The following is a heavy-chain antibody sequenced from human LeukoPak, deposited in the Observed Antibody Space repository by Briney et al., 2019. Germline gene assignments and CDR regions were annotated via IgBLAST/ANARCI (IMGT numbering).Heavy chain of an antibody. J-gene: IGHJ2*01. V-gene: IGHV1-18*01. Sequence: ASVKVSCKASGYTFTSYGISWVRQAPGQGLEWMGWISAYNGNTNYAQKLQGRVTMTTDTSTGTAYMDLSSLRSEDTAVYYCARAGSMVRGVIDWYFDLWGRGTLVTVSS. CDR1: GYTFTSYG. CDR2: ISAYNGNT. CDR3: ARAGSMVRGVIDWYFDL. D-gene: IGHD3-10*01.